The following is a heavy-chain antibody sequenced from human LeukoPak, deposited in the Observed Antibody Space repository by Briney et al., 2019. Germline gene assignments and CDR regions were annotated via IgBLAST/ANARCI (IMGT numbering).Heavy chain of an antibody. CDR1: GYTFTTYW. J-gene: IGHJ4*02. D-gene: IGHD1-26*01. CDR2: IYPGDSDT. V-gene: IGHV5-51*01. Sequence: GESLKISRQGSGYTFTTYWIGWVRQMPGKGLEWMGIIYPGDSDTRYSPSFQGQVTISADKSISTAYLQWSSLKASDTAMYYCAIYSDTYYFDHWGQGTLVTVSS. CDR3: AIYSDTYYFDH.